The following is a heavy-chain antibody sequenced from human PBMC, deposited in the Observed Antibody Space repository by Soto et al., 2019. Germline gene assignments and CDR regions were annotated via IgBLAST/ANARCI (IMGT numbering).Heavy chain of an antibody. CDR1: GGSISSYY. Sequence: SETLSLTCTVSGGSISSYYWSWIRQPPGKGLEWIGYIYLGGSINYNPSLKSRVIISVDTAKNQFSLSLSSVTAADTAVYYCARDKITGPFDYWGQGTLVTVSS. D-gene: IGHD2-8*02. CDR3: ARDKITGPFDY. CDR2: IYLGGSI. V-gene: IGHV4-59*12. J-gene: IGHJ4*02.